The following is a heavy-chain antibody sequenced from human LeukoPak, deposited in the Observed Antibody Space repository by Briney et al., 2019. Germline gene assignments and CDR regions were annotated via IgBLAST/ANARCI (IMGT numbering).Heavy chain of an antibody. D-gene: IGHD3-9*01. CDR2: INTDGSST. J-gene: IGHJ3*02. CDR3: ARENYDILTGYDGAAFDI. CDR1: GFTFSSYW. Sequence: GGSLRLSCAASGFTFSSYWMHWVRQAPGKGLVWVSRINTDGSSTSYADSVKGRFTISRDNAKNTLYLQMNSLRAEDTAVYYCARENYDILTGYDGAAFDIWGQGTMVTVSS. V-gene: IGHV3-74*01.